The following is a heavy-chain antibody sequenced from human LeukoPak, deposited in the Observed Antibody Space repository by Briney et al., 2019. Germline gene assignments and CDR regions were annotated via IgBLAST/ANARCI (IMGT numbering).Heavy chain of an antibody. V-gene: IGHV1-8*01. J-gene: IGHJ5*02. CDR3: ARGPARSIAVRGWFDP. Sequence: ASVKVSCKASGYTFTNYDINWVRQATGQGLEWMGWMNPNSGNTGYAQKFQGRVTMTRHTSISTAYMELSSLRSEDTAVYYCARGPARSIAVRGWFDPWGQGTLVTVSS. D-gene: IGHD6-6*01. CDR1: GYTFTNYD. CDR2: MNPNSGNT.